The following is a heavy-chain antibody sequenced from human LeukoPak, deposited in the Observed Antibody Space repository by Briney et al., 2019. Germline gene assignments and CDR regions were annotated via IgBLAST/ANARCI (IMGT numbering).Heavy chain of an antibody. CDR3: ARGFRTGVLRYFDWLPQNYYYYYMDV. CDR1: GYTFTSYG. Sequence: ASVKVSCKASGYTFTSYGISWVRQAPGQGLEWMGWISAYNGNTNYAQKLQGRVTMTRNTSISTAYMELSSLRSEDTAVYYCARGFRTGVLRYFDWLPQNYYYYYMDVWGKGTTVTISS. D-gene: IGHD3-9*01. CDR2: ISAYNGNT. J-gene: IGHJ6*03. V-gene: IGHV1-18*01.